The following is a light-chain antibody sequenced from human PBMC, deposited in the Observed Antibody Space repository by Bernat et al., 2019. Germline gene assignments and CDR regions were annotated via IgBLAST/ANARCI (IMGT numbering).Light chain of an antibody. Sequence: DIQMTQSPSTLSAPVGDRVTITCRASQSISSWLAWYQQKPGKAPKLLIYKASSLESGVPSRFSGSGSVTEFTLTISSLQPDDFATYYCQQYNSYWTFGQGTKVEIK. J-gene: IGKJ1*01. CDR2: KAS. V-gene: IGKV1-5*03. CDR3: QQYNSYWT. CDR1: QSISSW.